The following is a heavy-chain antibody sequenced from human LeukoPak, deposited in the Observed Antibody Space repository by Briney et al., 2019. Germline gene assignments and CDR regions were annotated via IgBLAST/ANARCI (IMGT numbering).Heavy chain of an antibody. V-gene: IGHV5-51*01. CDR2: IYPGDSDT. J-gene: IGHJ6*03. D-gene: IGHD6-6*01. CDR1: GYSFTSYW. Sequence: GESLKISCKGSGYSFTSYWIGWVRQMPGKGLEWMGIIYPGDSDTRYSPSFQGQVTISADKSISTAYLQWSSLKASDTAMYYCARQQVEQLVPDYYYYMDVWGKGTTVTVSS. CDR3: ARQQVEQLVPDYYYYMDV.